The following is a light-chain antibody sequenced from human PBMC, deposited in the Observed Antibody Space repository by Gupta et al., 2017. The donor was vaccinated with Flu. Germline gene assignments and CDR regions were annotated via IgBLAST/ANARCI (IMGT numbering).Light chain of an antibody. CDR3: LQHNSYPLI. CDR2: AAS. CDR1: QGVGKY. J-gene: IGKJ4*01. V-gene: IGKV1-17*01. Sequence: DIQMTQSPSSLSASGGDRVTITCRASQGVGKYLGWYQQKPGKAPKVLIYAASNLQAGVPSRFSGSGSGTEFTLTISSLQPEDFATYYCLQHNSYPLILGGGT.